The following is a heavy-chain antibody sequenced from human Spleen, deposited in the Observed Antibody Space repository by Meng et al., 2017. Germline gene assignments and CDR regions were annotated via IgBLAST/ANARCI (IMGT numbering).Heavy chain of an antibody. Sequence: GESLKISCAASGFTFSSYAMHWVRQAPGKGLEWVAVISYDGSNKYYADSVKGRFTISRDNSKNTLYLQMNSLRAEDTAVYYCAEMDSSGYYFVYWGQGTLVTVSS. CDR2: ISYDGSNK. V-gene: IGHV3-30*01. CDR3: AEMDSSGYYFVY. J-gene: IGHJ4*02. CDR1: GFTFSSYA. D-gene: IGHD3-22*01.